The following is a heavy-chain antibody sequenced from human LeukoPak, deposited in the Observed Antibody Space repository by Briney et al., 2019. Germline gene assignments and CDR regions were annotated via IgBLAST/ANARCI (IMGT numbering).Heavy chain of an antibody. CDR2: ISSSSSTI. D-gene: IGHD6-13*01. CDR1: GFTFSSYS. V-gene: IGHV3-48*04. J-gene: IGHJ4*02. CDR3: ARGWAAAGINYFDY. Sequence: GGSLRLSCAASGFTFSSYSMNWVRQAPGKGLEWVSYISSSSSTIYYADSVKGRFTISRDNAKNSLYLQMNSLSAEDTAVYYCARGWAAAGINYFDYWGQGTLVTVSS.